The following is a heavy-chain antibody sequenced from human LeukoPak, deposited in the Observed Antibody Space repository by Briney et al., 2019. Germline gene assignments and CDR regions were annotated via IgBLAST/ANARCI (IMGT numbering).Heavy chain of an antibody. V-gene: IGHV3-21*01. D-gene: IGHD3-10*01. Sequence: GGSLRLSCAASGFTFSSYTMNWVRQAPGKGLEWVSSISSSSSYIYYVDSVKGRFTISRDNAKNSLYLQMNSLRAEDTAVYYCARDLGGSGPYGMDVWGQGTTVTVSS. CDR3: ARDLGGSGPYGMDV. J-gene: IGHJ6*02. CDR1: GFTFSSYT. CDR2: ISSSSSYI.